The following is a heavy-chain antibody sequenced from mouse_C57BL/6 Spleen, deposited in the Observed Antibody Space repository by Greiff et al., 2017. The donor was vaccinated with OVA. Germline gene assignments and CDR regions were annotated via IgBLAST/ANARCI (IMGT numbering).Heavy chain of an antibody. V-gene: IGHV1-69*01. Sequence: QVQLQQPGAELVMPGASVKLSCKASGYTFTSYWMHWVKQRPGQGLEWIGEIDPSDSYTNYNQKFKGKSTLTVDKSSSTAYMQLSSLTSEDSAVYYCARRHYYGSSRYAMDYWGQGTSVTVSS. CDR3: ARRHYYGSSRYAMDY. J-gene: IGHJ4*01. CDR1: GYTFTSYW. CDR2: IDPSDSYT. D-gene: IGHD1-1*01.